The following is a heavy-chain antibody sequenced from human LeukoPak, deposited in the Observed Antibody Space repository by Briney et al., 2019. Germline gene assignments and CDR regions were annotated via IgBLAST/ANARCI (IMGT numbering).Heavy chain of an antibody. CDR3: ARGGWTGRGDDGFYFDY. CDR1: GFTFSSYS. CDR2: ISSRSSYI. V-gene: IGHV3-21*01. J-gene: IGHJ4*02. D-gene: IGHD3/OR15-3a*01. Sequence: GGSLRLSCAASGFTFSSYSMNWIRQAPGKGLEWVSSISSRSSYIYYADSVKGRFTISRDNAKDSMYLQMNGLRAEDTAVYYCARGGWTGRGDDGFYFDYWGQGILVTVSS.